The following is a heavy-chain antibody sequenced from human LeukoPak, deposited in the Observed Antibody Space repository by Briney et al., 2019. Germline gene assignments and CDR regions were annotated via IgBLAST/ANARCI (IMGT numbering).Heavy chain of an antibody. D-gene: IGHD3-9*01. J-gene: IGHJ5*02. CDR1: GGSISSYY. V-gene: IGHV4-59*01. CDR3: ARGYYDILTGYYNALLDP. Sequence: SETLSLTCTVSGGSISSYYWSWIQQPPGKGLEWIGYIYYSGSTNYNPSLKSRVTITVDTSKNQFSLKLSSVTAADTAVYYCARGYYDILTGYYNALLDPWGQGTLVTVSS. CDR2: IYYSGST.